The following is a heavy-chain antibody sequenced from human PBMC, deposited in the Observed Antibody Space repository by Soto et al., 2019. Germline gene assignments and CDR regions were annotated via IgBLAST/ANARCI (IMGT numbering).Heavy chain of an antibody. Sequence: SVPTLVNPTPTLTLTCTFSGFSLSTSGMCVSWIRQPPGKALEWLALIDWDDDKYYSTSLKTRLTISKDTSKNQVVLTMTNMDPVDTATYYCARTGPYDYVWGSYLSLDYWGQGTLVTVSS. CDR1: GFSLSTSGMC. CDR3: ARTGPYDYVWGSYLSLDY. V-gene: IGHV2-70*01. D-gene: IGHD3-16*02. CDR2: IDWDDDK. J-gene: IGHJ4*02.